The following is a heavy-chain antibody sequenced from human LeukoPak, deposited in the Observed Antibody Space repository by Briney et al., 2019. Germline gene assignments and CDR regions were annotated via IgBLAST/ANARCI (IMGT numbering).Heavy chain of an antibody. V-gene: IGHV4-39*01. D-gene: IGHD5-18*01. Sequence: PSETLSLTCTVSAGSVSNGPYYWGWIRQPPGKGLEWIGTFYYSGSTNYNPSLKSRVTISVDTSKNPFSLKLSSVTAADTAVYYCARHYYTHGSFDIWGQGTMVTVSS. CDR2: FYYSGST. CDR3: ARHYYTHGSFDI. J-gene: IGHJ3*02. CDR1: AGSVSNGPYY.